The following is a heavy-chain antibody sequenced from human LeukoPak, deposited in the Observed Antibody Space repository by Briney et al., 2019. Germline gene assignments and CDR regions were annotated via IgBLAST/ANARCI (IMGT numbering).Heavy chain of an antibody. CDR2: ISSSSSYI. J-gene: IGHJ4*02. Sequence: GGSLRLSCAASGFTFSSYSMNWVRQAPGKGLEWVSSISSSSSYIYYADSVKGRFTISRDNAKNSLYLQMNSLRAEDTAVYYCARDRGPRGYFDYWGQGTLVTVSS. CDR3: ARDRGPRGYFDY. CDR1: GFTFSSYS. D-gene: IGHD3-10*01. V-gene: IGHV3-21*01.